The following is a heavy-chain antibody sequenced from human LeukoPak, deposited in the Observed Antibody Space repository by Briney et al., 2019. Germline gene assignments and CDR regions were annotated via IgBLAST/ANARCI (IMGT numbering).Heavy chain of an antibody. Sequence: ASETQSLICAVSGGSIRSGGYSWTWIRQPPGKGLEWIGYIYHSGSTNYNQSLKSRVTISVDRSKNQFSLKRSSVTAADTAVYYCARPSSGYAWGSFDLWGQGTMVTVSS. J-gene: IGHJ3*01. V-gene: IGHV4-30-2*01. CDR3: ARPSSGYAWGSFDL. CDR1: GGSIRSGGYS. D-gene: IGHD5-12*01. CDR2: IYHSGST.